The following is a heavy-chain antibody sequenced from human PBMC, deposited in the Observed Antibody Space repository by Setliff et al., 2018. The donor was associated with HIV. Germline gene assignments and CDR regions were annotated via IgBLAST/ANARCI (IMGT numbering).Heavy chain of an antibody. CDR1: GYTFTREA. D-gene: IGHD3-10*01. J-gene: IGHJ3*02. CDR2: ISAYNGNT. CDR3: ASDWELGHGFYI. V-gene: IGHV1-18*01. Sequence: ASVKVSCKASGYTFTREAVTWVRQAPGQGPEWMGWISAYNGNTHYAEKFQGRVTMTRNTSIDTAYMELSSLTSEDTAVYYCASDWELGHGFYIWGQGTMVTVSS.